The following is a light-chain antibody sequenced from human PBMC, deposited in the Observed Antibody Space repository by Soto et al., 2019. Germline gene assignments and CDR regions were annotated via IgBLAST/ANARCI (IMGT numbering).Light chain of an antibody. J-gene: IGKJ4*01. CDR1: QSIISNY. V-gene: IGKV3-20*01. CDR3: QQYGNSLT. Sequence: EIVLTQSPGTLSLSPGERATLSCRASQSIISNYLAWYQQKPGQAPRLLIYGTSSRATGTPDRFSGSGSGTDFTLTIGRLEPEDFAVYYCQQYGNSLTFGGGTKVEIK. CDR2: GTS.